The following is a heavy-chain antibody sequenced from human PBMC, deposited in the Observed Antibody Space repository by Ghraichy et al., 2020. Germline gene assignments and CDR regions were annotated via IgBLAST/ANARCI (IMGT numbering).Heavy chain of an antibody. CDR1: GFIFGNYG. V-gene: IGHV3-33*01. CDR3: ARVNGSGCPNFDS. CDR2: IWFDGSLK. J-gene: IGHJ4*02. Sequence: GGSLRLSCTASGFIFGNYGMHWVRQAPGKGLEWVAVIWFDGSLKYYGDAVQGRFSISRDNFKNTLYLQMDSLRVDDSASYFCARVNGSGCPNFDSWAGDPWSPSPQ. D-gene: IGHD6-19*01.